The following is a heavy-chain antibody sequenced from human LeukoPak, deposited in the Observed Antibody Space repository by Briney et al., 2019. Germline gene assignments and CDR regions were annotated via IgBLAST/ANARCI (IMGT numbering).Heavy chain of an antibody. D-gene: IGHD6-19*01. V-gene: IGHV4-39*07. J-gene: IGHJ4*02. CDR3: ASKWLGLNY. CDR2: IFHSGST. Sequence: SETLSLTCTVSGGSIDRNNYYWGWIRQPPGKGPEWIGNIFHSGSTNYIPSLKSRVTISVDKSKNQFSLRLSSVTAADTAVYYCASKWLGLNYWGQGTLVTVSS. CDR1: GGSIDRNNYY.